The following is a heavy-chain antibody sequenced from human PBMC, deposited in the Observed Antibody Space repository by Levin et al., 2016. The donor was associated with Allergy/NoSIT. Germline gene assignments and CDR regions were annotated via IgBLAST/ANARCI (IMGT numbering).Heavy chain of an antibody. CDR3: ARDERRHCNGDNCYYFDY. Sequence: ASVKVSCKASGYSFTTYGISWVRQAPGQGLEWMGWISPYNGGNTNSAQKFQGRVTVTTDTSTSTAYLELTSLRSDDTAVYFCARDERRHCNGDNCYYFDYWGQGTLVTVSS. D-gene: IGHD2-15*01. CDR1: GYSFTTYG. V-gene: IGHV1-18*01. CDR2: ISPYNGGNT. J-gene: IGHJ4*02.